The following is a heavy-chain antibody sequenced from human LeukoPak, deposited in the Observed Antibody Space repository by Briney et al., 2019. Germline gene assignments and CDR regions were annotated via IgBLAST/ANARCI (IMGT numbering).Heavy chain of an antibody. V-gene: IGHV4-31*01. D-gene: IGHD2-2*02. CDR3: AGYCSSTNCYKGGFDP. CDR2: IYNNGST. Sequence: SETLSLTCTVSGGSISSGGYYWSRNRQHPGKDLEWIGYIYNNGSTHSNPALKSVVTTTVDTSKNQCSLNLSAMTAADTAGYTCAGYCSSTNCYKGGFDPWGQGTLVTVSS. CDR1: GGSISSGGYY. J-gene: IGHJ5*02.